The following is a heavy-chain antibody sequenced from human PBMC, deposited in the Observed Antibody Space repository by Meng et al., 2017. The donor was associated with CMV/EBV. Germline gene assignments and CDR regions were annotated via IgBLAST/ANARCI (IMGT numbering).Heavy chain of an antibody. CDR2: INHSGST. CDR1: GGSFSGYY. CDR3: ARGGVTMVRGVRQNYYYYYGMDV. Sequence: GSLRLSCAVYGGSFSGYYWSWIRQPPGKGLEWIGEINHSGSTNYNPSLKSRVTISVDTSKNQFSLKLSSVTAADTAVYYCARGGVTMVRGVRQNYYYYYGMDVWGQGTTVTV. J-gene: IGHJ6*02. V-gene: IGHV4-34*01. D-gene: IGHD3-10*01.